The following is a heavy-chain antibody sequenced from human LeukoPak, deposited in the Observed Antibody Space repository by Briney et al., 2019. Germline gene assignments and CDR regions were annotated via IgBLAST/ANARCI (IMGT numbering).Heavy chain of an antibody. J-gene: IGHJ4*02. V-gene: IGHV1-46*01. CDR3: ARAPYGDYPNFDY. CDR1: GYTFTSYY. CDR2: INPSGGNT. D-gene: IGHD4-17*01. Sequence: ASVKVSCRASGYTFTSYYMHWVRQAPGQGLEWMGIINPSGGNTGYAQKFQGRVTITRNTSISTAYMELSSLRSEDTAVYYCARAPYGDYPNFDYWGQGTLVTVSS.